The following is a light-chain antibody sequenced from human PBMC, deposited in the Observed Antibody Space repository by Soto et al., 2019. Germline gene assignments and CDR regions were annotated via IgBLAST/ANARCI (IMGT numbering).Light chain of an antibody. J-gene: IGLJ2*01. V-gene: IGLV1-51*01. Sequence: QSVLTQPPSVSAAPGQKVTISCSGSSSNIGNNFVFWYQQLPGTAPKLLIYDNDKRPSGIPDRFSGSKSGTSATLGITGLQTGDEADYHCGTWDSSLSASVFGGGTKLTVL. CDR2: DND. CDR3: GTWDSSLSASV. CDR1: SSNIGNNF.